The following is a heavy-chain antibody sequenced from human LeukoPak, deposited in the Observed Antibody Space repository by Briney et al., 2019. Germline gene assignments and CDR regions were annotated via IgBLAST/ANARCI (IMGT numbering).Heavy chain of an antibody. CDR3: ARESKEINDSSGYYDY. Sequence: VASVKVSCKVSGYTLTELSMHWVRQAPGKGLEWMGGFDPEDGETIYAQKFQGRVTMTEDTSTDTAYMELSRLRSDDTAVYYCARESKEINDSSGYYDYWGQGTLVTVSS. CDR1: GYTLTELS. V-gene: IGHV1-24*01. J-gene: IGHJ4*02. CDR2: FDPEDGET. D-gene: IGHD3-22*01.